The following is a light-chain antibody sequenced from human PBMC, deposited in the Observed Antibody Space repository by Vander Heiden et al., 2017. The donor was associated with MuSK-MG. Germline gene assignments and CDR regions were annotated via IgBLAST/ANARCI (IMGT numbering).Light chain of an antibody. CDR1: QSVGSY. V-gene: IGKV3-11*01. CDR2: YAS. J-gene: IGKJ1*01. Sequence: ELVLTQSPATLSLSPGERATLSCRASQSVGSYLAWYQQKPGQAPRLLIYYASNRATGIPARFSGSGSGTDFTLTISSLEPEDFAVYYCHQRSNWPPWTFGQGTKVEIK. CDR3: HQRSNWPPWT.